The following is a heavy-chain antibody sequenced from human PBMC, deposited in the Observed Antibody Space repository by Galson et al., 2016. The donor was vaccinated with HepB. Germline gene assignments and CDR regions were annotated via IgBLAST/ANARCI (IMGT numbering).Heavy chain of an antibody. CDR2: ISRSSSYI. Sequence: SLRLSCAASGFTFSDYYMSWIRQAPGKGLEWISYISRSSSYIIYADSVKGRFTISRDNSKNTLYLQMNSRTYEDTAVYYCAKDRELQYFDWSMPWYWGQGTLVTVSS. J-gene: IGHJ4*02. V-gene: IGHV3-11*06. D-gene: IGHD3-9*01. CDR1: GFTFSDYY. CDR3: AKDRELQYFDWSMPWY.